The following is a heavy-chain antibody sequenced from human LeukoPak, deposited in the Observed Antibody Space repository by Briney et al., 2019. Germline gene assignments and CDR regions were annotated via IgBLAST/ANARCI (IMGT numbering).Heavy chain of an antibody. V-gene: IGHV4-31*03. CDR3: ARGPDGIAEPGHDYYFDH. D-gene: IGHD6-19*01. J-gene: IGHJ4*02. CDR1: GGFISSGGYY. Sequence: SETLSLTCTVSGGFISSGGYYWSWIRQHPGKGLEWIGYIHYTGSTYSNPSLKNRLSISVDTSKNQFSLKLNFVTAADTAVYYCARGPDGIAEPGHDYYFDHWGQGTLVTVSS. CDR2: IHYTGST.